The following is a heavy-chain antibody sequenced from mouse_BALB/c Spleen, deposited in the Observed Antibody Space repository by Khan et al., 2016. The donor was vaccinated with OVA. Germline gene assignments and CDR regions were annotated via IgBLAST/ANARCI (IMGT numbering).Heavy chain of an antibody. V-gene: IGHV3-2*02. CDR3: ARTAMIKY. CDR2: ISYSGST. D-gene: IGHD1-2*01. Sequence: EVKLEESGPGLVKPSQSLSLTCTVTGYSITSGYGWNWIRQFPGNPLEWMGYISYSGSTNYNPTFQSRISITRDTSKNKFFLQLNSVTTEDTATYYCARTAMIKYWGQGTTLTVSS. J-gene: IGHJ2*01. CDR1: GYSITSGYG.